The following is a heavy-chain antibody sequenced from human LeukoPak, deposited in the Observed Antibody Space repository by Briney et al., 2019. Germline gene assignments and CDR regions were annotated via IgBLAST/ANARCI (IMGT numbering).Heavy chain of an antibody. CDR3: AELDAFDI. CDR1: GFTFSTYS. D-gene: IGHD1-26*01. J-gene: IGHJ3*02. V-gene: IGHV3-48*01. CDR2: ISSSSTV. Sequence: GGSLRLSCAASGFTFSTYSMNWVRQAPGKGLEWVSYISSSSTVFYADSVKGRFTISRDNAKNSLYLQMNSLRAEDTAVYYCAELDAFDIWGQGTMVTVSS.